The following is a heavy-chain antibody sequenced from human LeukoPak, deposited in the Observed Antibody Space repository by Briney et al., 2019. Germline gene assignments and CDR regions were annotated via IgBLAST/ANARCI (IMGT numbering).Heavy chain of an antibody. D-gene: IGHD3-22*01. J-gene: IGHJ5*02. V-gene: IGHV4-39*01. CDR2: IYYSGST. CDR3: ASQGITMIVVVT. CDR1: GGSISSSSYY. Sequence: ETLSLTCTVSGGSISSSSYYWGWIRQPPGKGLEWIGSIYYSGSTYYNPSLKSRVTISVDTSRNQFSLKLSSVTAADTAVYYCASQGITMIVVVTWSQGTLVTVSS.